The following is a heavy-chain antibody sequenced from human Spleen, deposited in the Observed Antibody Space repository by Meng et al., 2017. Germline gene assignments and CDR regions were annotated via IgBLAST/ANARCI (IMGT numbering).Heavy chain of an antibody. CDR2: INHSGST. Sequence: VHHTQLGEGLLKPSETLSLTCAVYGGSFSGYYWSWIRQPPGKGLEWIGEINHSGSTNYNPSLKSRVTISVDTSKNQFSLKLSSVTAADTAVYYCAREVPRITMLNWFDPWGQGTLVTVSS. D-gene: IGHD3-10*01. V-gene: IGHV4-34*01. J-gene: IGHJ5*02. CDR1: GGSFSGYY. CDR3: AREVPRITMLNWFDP.